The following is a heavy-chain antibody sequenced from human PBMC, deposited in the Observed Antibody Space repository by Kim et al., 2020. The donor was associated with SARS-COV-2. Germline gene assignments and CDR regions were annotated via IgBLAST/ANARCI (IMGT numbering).Heavy chain of an antibody. Sequence: SETLSLTCTVSGGSVSSGSYYWSWIRQPPGKGLEWIGYIYYSGSTNYNPSLKSRVTISVDTSKNQFSLKLSSVTAADTAVYYCARDVGTSYYDFWRRGLMDVWGHGTTVTGSS. D-gene: IGHD3-3*01. CDR3: ARDVGTSYYDFWRRGLMDV. J-gene: IGHJ6*02. CDR1: GGSVSSGSYY. CDR2: IYYSGST. V-gene: IGHV4-61*01.